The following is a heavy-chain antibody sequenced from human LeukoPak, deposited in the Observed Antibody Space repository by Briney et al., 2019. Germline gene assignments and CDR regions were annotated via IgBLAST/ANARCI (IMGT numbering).Heavy chain of an antibody. CDR3: AKADPGTGAFDY. CDR1: GFIVSSYA. V-gene: IGHV3-23*01. Sequence: PGGSLRLSCAASGFIVSSYAMDWVRQAPGKGLEWVSAISDGGGTIYYADSVEGRFTVSRDNSKNTLYLQMNSLRAEDTAVYYCAKADPGTGAFDYWGQGTLVTVSS. CDR2: ISDGGGTI. J-gene: IGHJ4*02. D-gene: IGHD1-1*01.